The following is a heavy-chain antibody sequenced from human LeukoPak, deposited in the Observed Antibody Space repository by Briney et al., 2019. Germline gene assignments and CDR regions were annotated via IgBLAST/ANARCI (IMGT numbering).Heavy chain of an antibody. V-gene: IGHV3-53*01. D-gene: IGHD3-16*01. CDR2: IYSAGST. Sequence: ESGGSLRLSCTVSGFTVSSNSMSWVRQAPGKGLEWVSFIYSAGSTHYSDSVKGRFTTSIDNSKNTLYLQMNSLRAEDTAVYYCARRAGAYTHPYDYWGQGTLVTVS. CDR3: ARRAGAYTHPYDY. J-gene: IGHJ4*02. CDR1: GFTVSSNS.